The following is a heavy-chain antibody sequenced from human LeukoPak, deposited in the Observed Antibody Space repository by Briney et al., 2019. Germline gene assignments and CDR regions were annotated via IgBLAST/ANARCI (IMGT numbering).Heavy chain of an antibody. D-gene: IGHD2-8*01. J-gene: IGHJ6*02. CDR1: VFPLSSYD. Sequence: GGPQRLFCAPSVFPLSSYDMNGVPHARERGVEGFSYISSSGNTIYYADSVKGRVTIYRDNATNSLYLQMTSLRAEDTAVYYCARASGTNGVWTVAAKRPGDYYYYGMDVWGQGTTVTVSS. CDR3: ARASGTNGVWTVAAKRPGDYYYYGMDV. V-gene: IGHV3-48*03. CDR2: ISSSGNTI.